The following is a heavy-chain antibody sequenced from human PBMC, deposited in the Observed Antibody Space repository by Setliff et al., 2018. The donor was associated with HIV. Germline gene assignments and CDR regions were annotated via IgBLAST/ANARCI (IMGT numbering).Heavy chain of an antibody. CDR3: ARGVLITKRVTQTGGYYYYTDV. CDR2: IYYSGST. J-gene: IGHJ6*03. CDR1: GGSITGYY. V-gene: IGHV4-59*08. D-gene: IGHD2-21*02. Sequence: SETLSLTCTVSGGSITGYYWSWIRQPPGKGLEWIGYIYYSGSTNYNPSLKSRVTMSVDTSKNQFSLKLSSVTAADTAVYYCARGVLITKRVTQTGGYYYYTDVWGKGTTVTVSS.